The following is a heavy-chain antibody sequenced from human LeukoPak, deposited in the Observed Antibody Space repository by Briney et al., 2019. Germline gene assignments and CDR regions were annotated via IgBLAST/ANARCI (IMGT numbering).Heavy chain of an antibody. V-gene: IGHV5-51*01. CDR1: GYSFTSYW. D-gene: IGHD3-10*01. CDR3: ARPSGMVRGVEYFDY. CDR2: IYPGDSDT. J-gene: IGHJ4*02. Sequence: GESLKTSCKGSGYSFTSYWIGWVRPMPGKGLAWMGIIYPGDSDTRYSPSFQGQVTISADKSINTAYLQWSSLKASDTAVYYCARPSGMVRGVEYFDYWGQGTLVTVSS.